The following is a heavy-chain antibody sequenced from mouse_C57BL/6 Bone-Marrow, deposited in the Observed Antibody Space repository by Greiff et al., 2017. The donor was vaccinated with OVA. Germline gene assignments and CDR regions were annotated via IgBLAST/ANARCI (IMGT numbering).Heavy chain of an antibody. V-gene: IGHV6-3*01. CDR1: GFTFSNYW. CDR3: TGSYYGSSYDAMDY. J-gene: IGHJ4*01. Sequence: DVQLQESGGGLVQPGGSMKLSCVASGFTFSNYWMNWVRQSPEKGLEWVAQIRLKSDNYATHYAESVKGRFTISRDDSKSSVYLQMNNLRAEDTGIYYCTGSYYGSSYDAMDYWGQGTSVTVSS. CDR2: IRLKSDNYAT. D-gene: IGHD1-1*01.